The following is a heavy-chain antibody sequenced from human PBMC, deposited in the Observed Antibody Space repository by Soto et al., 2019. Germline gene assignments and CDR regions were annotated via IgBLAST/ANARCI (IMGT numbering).Heavy chain of an antibody. CDR3: ARDSTMLRGVIYHPDY. CDR1: GFTFSSSG. J-gene: IGHJ4*02. Sequence: GGSLRLSCAGSGFTFSSSGMLWVRQAPGKGLEWVAVIWYDGSNKYYADSVKGRFTISRDNSKNTLYLQMNSLGAEDTAVYYCARDSTMLRGVIYHPDYWGRRTLVTVSS. V-gene: IGHV3-33*01. D-gene: IGHD3-10*01. CDR2: IWYDGSNK.